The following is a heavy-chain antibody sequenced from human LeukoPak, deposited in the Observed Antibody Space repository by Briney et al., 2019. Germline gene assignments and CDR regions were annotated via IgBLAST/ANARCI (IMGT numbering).Heavy chain of an antibody. CDR3: AREVKRPLDY. CDR1: GFPLSNYW. CDR2: IKYDGTEQ. V-gene: IGHV3-7*01. D-gene: IGHD4-23*01. Sequence: GGSLRLSCVASGFPLSNYWMSWVRQAPGKGLEWVANIKYDGTEQFYVDSVRGRFTISRDNAKNSLSLQMNSLRVDDTAVYYCAREVKRPLDYWGQGSLVTVSS. J-gene: IGHJ4*02.